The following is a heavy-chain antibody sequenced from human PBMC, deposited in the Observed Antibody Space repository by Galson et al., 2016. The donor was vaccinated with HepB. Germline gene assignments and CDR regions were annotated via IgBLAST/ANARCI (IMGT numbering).Heavy chain of an antibody. CDR3: ASPQPGAEGYYLGLHV. D-gene: IGHD3-3*01. V-gene: IGHV5-10-1*01. Sequence: QSGAEVNKPGESLKISCTTSGYTFSNFWINWVRQMPGRDLEWMGRIDPADSDADYSPSFQGHVTITIDKSISTAYRQWSSLKASDTATYYCASPQPGAEGYYLGLHVWGQGTTVTVSS. CDR1: GYTFSNFW. J-gene: IGHJ6*02. CDR2: IDPADSDA.